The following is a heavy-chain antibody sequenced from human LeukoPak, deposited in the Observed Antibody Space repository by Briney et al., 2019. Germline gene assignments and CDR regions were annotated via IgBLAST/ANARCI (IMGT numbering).Heavy chain of an antibody. J-gene: IGHJ4*02. D-gene: IGHD2-2*01. V-gene: IGHV1-69*05. Sequence: SVKVSCKASGGTFSSYAISWVRQAPGQGLEWMGRIIPIFGTANYAQKFQGRVTITTDDSTSTAYMELSSLRSEDTAVNYCARDPTSEDSTLSVTDYWGQGTLVTVTS. CDR2: IIPIFGTA. CDR1: GGTFSSYA. CDR3: ARDPTSEDSTLSVTDY.